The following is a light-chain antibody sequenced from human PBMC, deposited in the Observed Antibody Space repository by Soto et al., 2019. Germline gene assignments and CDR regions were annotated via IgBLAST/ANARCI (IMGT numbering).Light chain of an antibody. J-gene: IGKJ1*01. CDR3: QQYHSWPA. CDR1: QSVGSN. Sequence: EIVLTQSPATMSVSPWERATLSCRASQSVGSNLAWYERKPGQAPRLLISGASTRATGVPARFSGSGSGTEFTLTISSLQSEDSAVYYCQQYHSWPAFGQGTKVDIK. CDR2: GAS. V-gene: IGKV3-15*01.